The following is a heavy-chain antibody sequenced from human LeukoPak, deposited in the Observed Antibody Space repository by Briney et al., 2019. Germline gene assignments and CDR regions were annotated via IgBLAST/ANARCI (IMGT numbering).Heavy chain of an antibody. J-gene: IGHJ5*02. CDR2: ISAYNGNT. D-gene: IGHD3-10*01. CDR3: ARDSFGPQFDP. CDR1: GYTFTSYD. V-gene: IGHV1-18*01. Sequence: ASVKVSCKASGYTFTSYDINWVRQAPGQGLEWMGWISAYNGNTNYAQKLQGRVTMTTDTSTSTAYMELRSLRSDDTAVYYCARDSFGPQFDPWGQGTLVTVSS.